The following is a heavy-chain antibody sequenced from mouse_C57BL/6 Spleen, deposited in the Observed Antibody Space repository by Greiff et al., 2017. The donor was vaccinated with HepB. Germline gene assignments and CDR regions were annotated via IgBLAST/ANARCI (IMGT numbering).Heavy chain of an antibody. CDR3: ARYDYDGNYWYFDV. CDR1: GYTFTDYN. D-gene: IGHD2-4*01. CDR2: INPNNGGT. Sequence: EVQLQQSGPELVKPGASVKIPCKASGYTFTDYNMDWVKQSHGKSLEWIGDINPNNGGTIYNQKFKGKATLTVDKSSSTAYMELRSLTSEDTAVYYCARYDYDGNYWYFDVWGTGTTVTVSS. J-gene: IGHJ1*03. V-gene: IGHV1-18*01.